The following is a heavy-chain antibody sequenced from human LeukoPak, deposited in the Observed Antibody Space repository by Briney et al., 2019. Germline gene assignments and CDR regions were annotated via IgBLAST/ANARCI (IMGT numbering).Heavy chain of an antibody. V-gene: IGHV4-4*07. Sequence: SETLSLTCTVSGGSISSYYWSWIRQPAGKGLEWIGRIYTSGSTNYNPSLKSRVTMSVDTSKNQCSLKLSSVTAADTAVYYCARGYDSSGLSIDAFDMWGQGTMVTVSS. CDR3: ARGYDSSGLSIDAFDM. J-gene: IGHJ3*02. CDR2: IYTSGST. D-gene: IGHD3-22*01. CDR1: GGSISSYY.